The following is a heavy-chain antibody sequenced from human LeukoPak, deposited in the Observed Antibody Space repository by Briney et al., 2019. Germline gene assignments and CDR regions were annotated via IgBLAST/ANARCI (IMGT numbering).Heavy chain of an antibody. CDR1: GYTFTGYY. V-gene: IGHV1-2*02. D-gene: IGHD5-18*01. CDR3: ARRCSYAYGYLDY. J-gene: IGHJ4*02. CDR2: INPNSGGT. Sequence: ASVKVSFKASGYTFTGYYMHWVRQAPGQGPEWMGWINPNSGGTNYAQKLQGRVTMTRDTSISTAYMELNSLKSDDTAVYYCARRCSYAYGYLDYWGQGTLVTVSS.